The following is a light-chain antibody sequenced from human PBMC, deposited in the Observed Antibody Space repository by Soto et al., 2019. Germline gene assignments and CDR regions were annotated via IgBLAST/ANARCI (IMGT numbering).Light chain of an antibody. CDR2: EVV. CDR3: SSYTTDISPYV. V-gene: IGLV2-14*01. CDR1: SNDVGNGYDS. Sequence: QSVLTQPASVSGSPGQSITISCTGTSNDVGNGYDSVSWYQHHPGKAPKLIIYEVVNRPSGVSNRFSGSKSGNTASLTISGLQAEDDADYYCSSYTTDISPYVFGTGTKLTVL. J-gene: IGLJ1*01.